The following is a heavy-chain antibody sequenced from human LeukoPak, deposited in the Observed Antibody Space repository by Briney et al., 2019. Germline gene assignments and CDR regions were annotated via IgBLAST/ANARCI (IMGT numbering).Heavy chain of an antibody. V-gene: IGHV4-59*08. CDR2: IYYSGST. Sequence: SETLSLTCTVSGGSISSYYWSWIRQPPGKGLEWIGYIYYSGSTYYNPSLKSRVTISVDTSKNQFSLKLSSVTAADTAVYYCARQGSGYYGSGSTYYYYYYYMDVWGKGTTVTISS. CDR1: GGSISSYY. D-gene: IGHD3-10*01. J-gene: IGHJ6*03. CDR3: ARQGSGYYGSGSTYYYYYYYMDV.